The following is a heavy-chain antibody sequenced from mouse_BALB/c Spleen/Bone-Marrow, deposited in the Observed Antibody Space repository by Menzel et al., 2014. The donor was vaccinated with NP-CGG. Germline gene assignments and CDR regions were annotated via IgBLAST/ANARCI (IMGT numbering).Heavy chain of an antibody. V-gene: IGHV5-9-2*01. CDR1: GFTFSNYA. Sequence: EVKVEESGGGLVKPGGSPKLSCAASGFTFSNYAMSWVRQTPEKRLEWVATISDAGRYTYYPDSVKGRFTISRDNARNTLYLQMSSLRSEDTAFYYCVRSGGEYALDYWGQGTSVTVSS. CDR2: ISDAGRYT. J-gene: IGHJ4*01. CDR3: VRSGGEYALDY.